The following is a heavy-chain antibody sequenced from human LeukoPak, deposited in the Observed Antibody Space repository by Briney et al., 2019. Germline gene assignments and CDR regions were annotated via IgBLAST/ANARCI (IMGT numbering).Heavy chain of an antibody. V-gene: IGHV3-49*04. D-gene: IGHD3-22*01. CDR3: TRNYNTQDFDY. CDR2: IRSSPNGATT. CDR1: GFTFSVFG. J-gene: IGHJ4*02. Sequence: PGRSLRLSCTTSGFTFSVFGINWVRQAPGKGLEWIGLIRSSPNGATTEYAASVKGRFTISRDDSKNIAYLQMNSLKSEDTAVYYCTRNYNTQDFDYWGQGILVTVSS.